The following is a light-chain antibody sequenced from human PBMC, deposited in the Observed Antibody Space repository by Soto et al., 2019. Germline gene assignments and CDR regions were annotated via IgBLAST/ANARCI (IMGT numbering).Light chain of an antibody. Sequence: DIQMTQSPSTLSASVGDRVTITCRASQGINIWLAWYQQKPGRAPKLLIYQASTLESGVPSRFSGSGSGTEFTLTISSLQPDDFATYYCQQYNNWPRTFGQGTKVDIK. CDR2: QAS. CDR1: QGINIW. CDR3: QQYNNWPRT. V-gene: IGKV1-5*03. J-gene: IGKJ1*01.